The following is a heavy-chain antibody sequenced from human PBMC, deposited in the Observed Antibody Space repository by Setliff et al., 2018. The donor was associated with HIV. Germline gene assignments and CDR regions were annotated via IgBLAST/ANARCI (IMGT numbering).Heavy chain of an antibody. D-gene: IGHD3-3*01. CDR1: GVSINSHY. J-gene: IGHJ4*02. V-gene: IGHV4-4*09. Sequence: PSETLSLTCTVSGVSINSHYWSWIRQPPGKGLEWIGYIYTSGSTNFNPSLKSRGTISVDTSKNQFSLKLNSVTAADTAVYYCARHGYYKFWSGYYFDFWGQGTLVTVSS. CDR3: ARHGYYKFWSGYYFDF. CDR2: IYTSGST.